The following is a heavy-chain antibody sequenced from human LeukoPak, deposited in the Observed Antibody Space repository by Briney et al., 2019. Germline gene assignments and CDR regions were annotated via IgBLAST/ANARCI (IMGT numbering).Heavy chain of an antibody. Sequence: PGGSLRLSCAASGFTFSGYWMHWVRQAPGKGLEWVAGIFGSGGSPHYADPVKGRFTISRDNSRNTVYLQINSLRAEDTAVYYCGKTTVGYSSGQKPAWPVDYWGQGTLVTVSS. J-gene: IGHJ4*02. D-gene: IGHD6-19*01. CDR3: GKTTVGYSSGQKPAWPVDY. CDR1: GFTFSGYW. CDR2: IFGSGGSP. V-gene: IGHV3-23*01.